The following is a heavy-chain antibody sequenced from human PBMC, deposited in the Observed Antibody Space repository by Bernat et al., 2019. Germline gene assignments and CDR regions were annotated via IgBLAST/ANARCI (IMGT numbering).Heavy chain of an antibody. J-gene: IGHJ4*02. CDR1: GFTFSSYG. V-gene: IGHV3-30*18. D-gene: IGHD2-15*01. CDR2: ISYDGSNK. CDR3: AKVNIVVVVAAGYIDY. Sequence: QVQLVESGGGGVQPGRALRLSCAASGFTFSSYGMHWVRQAPGKGLEGVAVISYDGSNKYYADYVKGRFTISRDNSKNTLYLQMNSLRAEDTAVYYCAKVNIVVVVAAGYIDYWGQGTPVTVSS.